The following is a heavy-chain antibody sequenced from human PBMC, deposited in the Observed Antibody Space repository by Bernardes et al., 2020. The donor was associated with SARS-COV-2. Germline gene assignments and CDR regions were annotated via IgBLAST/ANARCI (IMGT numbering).Heavy chain of an antibody. Sequence: GGSLRLSCAASGFTFSTYAMSWVRQAPGKGLECFSAIHSTGSTFYAVSVKGRFTISRDNSKNTLFLQMNSLRAEDTAVYFCAKEGQYSTGWSRADYWGQGTLVTVSS. CDR3: AKEGQYSTGWSRADY. CDR1: GFTFSTYA. D-gene: IGHD6-19*01. V-gene: IGHV3-23*01. CDR2: IHSTGST. J-gene: IGHJ4*02.